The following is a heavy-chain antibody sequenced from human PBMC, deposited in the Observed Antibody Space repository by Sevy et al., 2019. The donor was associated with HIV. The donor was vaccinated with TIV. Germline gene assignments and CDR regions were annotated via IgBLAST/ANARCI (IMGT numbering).Heavy chain of an antibody. V-gene: IGHV3-7*01. CDR2: IKQDGSEK. CDR1: GFTFSSYW. Sequence: GGSLRLSCAASGFTFSSYWMSWVRQAPGKGLEWVANIKQDGSEKYYVDSVKGRFTISRDNAKNSLYLQMNSLRAEDTAVYYCARVRAYGSGLRLYYYYGMDVWGQGTTVTVSS. J-gene: IGHJ6*02. D-gene: IGHD6-19*01. CDR3: ARVRAYGSGLRLYYYYGMDV.